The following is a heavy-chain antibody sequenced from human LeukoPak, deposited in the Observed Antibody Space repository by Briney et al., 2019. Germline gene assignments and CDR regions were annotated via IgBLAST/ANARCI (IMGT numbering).Heavy chain of an antibody. J-gene: IGHJ5*02. CDR3: VSRAEWFDP. Sequence: SETLSLTCTVSDNSISIGDYYWSWIRQPPGKGLEWIGYIQYNGSSDYNPALKSRVSISVDASKNQFSLKLTSVTAAATAVYFCVSRAEWFDPWGPGTLVTVSS. V-gene: IGHV4-30-4*01. CDR2: IQYNGSS. CDR1: DNSISIGDYY.